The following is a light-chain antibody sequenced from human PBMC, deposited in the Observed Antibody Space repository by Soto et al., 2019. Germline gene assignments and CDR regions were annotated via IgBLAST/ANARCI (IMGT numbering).Light chain of an antibody. CDR2: RND. CDR1: SSNIGSNN. J-gene: IGLJ1*01. Sequence: QLVLTQAPSASGTPGQRVTISCSGSSSNIGSNNVHWYQQFPGTAPKLLIYRNDQRPSGVPDRFSGSKSGTSASLAISGLRSEDEADYFCATWDDSLSGPGVFGTGTKLTVL. V-gene: IGLV1-47*01. CDR3: ATWDDSLSGPGV.